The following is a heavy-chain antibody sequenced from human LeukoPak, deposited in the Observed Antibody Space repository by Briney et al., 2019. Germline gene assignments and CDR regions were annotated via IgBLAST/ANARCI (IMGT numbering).Heavy chain of an antibody. CDR1: GGSFGNYY. CDR2: IYDSGTT. D-gene: IGHD3-10*01. CDR3: ARDGPDYYGSRFDP. V-gene: IGHV4-59*12. J-gene: IGHJ5*02. Sequence: SETLSLTCTVSGGSFGNYYWSWIRQPPGKGLEWIGYIYDSGTTNYNPSLKSRVTMSADTSKNQFSLRLTSVTAADTAVYYCARDGPDYYGSRFDPWGQGVLVTVSS.